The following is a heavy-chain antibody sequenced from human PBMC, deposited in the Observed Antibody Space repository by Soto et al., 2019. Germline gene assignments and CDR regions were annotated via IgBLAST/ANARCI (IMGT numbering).Heavy chain of an antibody. CDR3: ARPSVHEQPTPGYYFDY. V-gene: IGHV4-39*01. Sequence: PSETLSLTCTVSGGSISSSSYYWGWIRQPPGKGLEWIGSIYYSGSTYYNPSLKSRVTISVDTSKNQFSLKLSSVTAADTAVYYCARPSVHEQPTPGYYFDYWGQGTLVTVSS. J-gene: IGHJ4*02. CDR1: GGSISSSSYY. CDR2: IYYSGST. D-gene: IGHD6-13*01.